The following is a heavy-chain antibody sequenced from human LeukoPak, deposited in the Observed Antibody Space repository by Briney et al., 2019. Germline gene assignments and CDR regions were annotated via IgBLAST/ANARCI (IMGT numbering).Heavy chain of an antibody. CDR3: ARDQLSIAFCSGGSCYGGLDP. Sequence: ASVKVSCKASGYTFTGYYMHWVRQAPGQGLEWMGWINPNSGGTTYAQKFQGRVTMTRDTPISTAYMELSRLRSDDTAVYYCARDQLSIAFCSGGSCYGGLDPWGQGTLLTVSS. CDR1: GYTFTGYY. J-gene: IGHJ5*02. D-gene: IGHD2-15*01. V-gene: IGHV1-2*02. CDR2: INPNSGGT.